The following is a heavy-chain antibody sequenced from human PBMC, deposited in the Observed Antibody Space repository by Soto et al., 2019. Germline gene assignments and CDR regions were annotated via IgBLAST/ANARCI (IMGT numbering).Heavy chain of an antibody. J-gene: IGHJ4*02. CDR1: GFTFSSYS. Sequence: GGSLRLSCAASGFTFSSYSMNWVRQAPGKGLEWVSSISSSSSYIYYADSVKGRFTISRDNAKNSLYLQMNSLRAEDTAVYYCAKCFSSSGCFPARYWGQGTLVTVSS. CDR2: ISSSSSYI. V-gene: IGHV3-21*01. CDR3: AKCFSSSGCFPARY. D-gene: IGHD6-19*01.